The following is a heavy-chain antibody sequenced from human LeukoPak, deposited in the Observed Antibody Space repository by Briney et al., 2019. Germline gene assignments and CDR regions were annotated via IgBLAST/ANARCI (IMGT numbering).Heavy chain of an antibody. CDR3: TRDPRHFDS. CDR1: GFTFSDSY. Sequence: GGSLRLSCAASGFTFSDSYMTWVRQAPGKGVEWVAYISGSGHDINYSNSVKGRFTISRDNAKNSLYLQMSSLRVEDTAVYYCTRDPRHFDSCGQGTLVTVSS. CDR2: ISGSGHDI. J-gene: IGHJ5*01. V-gene: IGHV3-11*04. D-gene: IGHD6-6*01.